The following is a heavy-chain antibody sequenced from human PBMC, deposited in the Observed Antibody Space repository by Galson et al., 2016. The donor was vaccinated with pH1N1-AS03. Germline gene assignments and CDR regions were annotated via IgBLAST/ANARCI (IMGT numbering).Heavy chain of an antibody. D-gene: IGHD3-10*01. V-gene: IGHV5-51*01. Sequence: QSGAEVKKPGESLKISCKGSRDSFTNHWIAWVRQMTGKGLEWMAIIYPLDSDIRYSPSFQGQVTISADMSISTAYLEWSSLKASDTAIYYCARHMGNSWHEGLDFWGPGTLVTVSS. CDR2: IYPLDSDI. J-gene: IGHJ4*02. CDR1: RDSFTNHW. CDR3: ARHMGNSWHEGLDF.